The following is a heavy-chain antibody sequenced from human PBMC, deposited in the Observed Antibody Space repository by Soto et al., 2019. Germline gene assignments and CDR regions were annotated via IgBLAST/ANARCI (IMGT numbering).Heavy chain of an antibody. V-gene: IGHV3-23*01. CDR2: ISGSGGST. CDR3: AKDRAYDILTGYYPHDWYFDL. D-gene: IGHD3-9*01. J-gene: IGHJ2*01. Sequence: EVQLLESGGGLVQPGGSLRLSCAASGFTFSSYAMSWVRQAPGKGLEWVSAISGSGGSTYYADSVKGRFTISRDNSKNKLYLQMNSLRAEDTAVYYCAKDRAYDILTGYYPHDWYFDLWGRGTLVTVSS. CDR1: GFTFSSYA.